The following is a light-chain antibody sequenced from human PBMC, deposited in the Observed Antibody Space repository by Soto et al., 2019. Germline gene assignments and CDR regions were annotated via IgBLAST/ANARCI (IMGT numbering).Light chain of an antibody. CDR1: QSVTNNY. Sequence: EIVLTQSPGTLSLSPGERATLSCRASQSVTNNYLTWYQQKPGQAPRLLIYDASSRATGIPDRFSGSGSGTGFTLPISRLEPADFAVYYCQQYGSSPYTFGQGTKLEIK. CDR3: QQYGSSPYT. V-gene: IGKV3-20*01. CDR2: DAS. J-gene: IGKJ2*01.